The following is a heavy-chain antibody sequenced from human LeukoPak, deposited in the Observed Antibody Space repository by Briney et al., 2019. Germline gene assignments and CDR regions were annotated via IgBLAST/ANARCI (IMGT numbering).Heavy chain of an antibody. Sequence: PGGSLRLSCAASGFTFSSYAMSWVRQAPGKGLEWVSAISSSSSYIYYADSVKGRFTISRDNAKNSLYLQMNSLKASDTAMYYCARHETGPYFDYWGQGTLVTVSS. CDR2: ISSSSSYI. CDR1: GFTFSSYA. V-gene: IGHV3-21*04. CDR3: ARHETGPYFDY. J-gene: IGHJ4*02. D-gene: IGHD1-1*01.